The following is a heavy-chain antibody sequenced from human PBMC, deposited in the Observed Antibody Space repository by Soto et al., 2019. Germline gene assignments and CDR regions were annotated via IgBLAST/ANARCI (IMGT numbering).Heavy chain of an antibody. V-gene: IGHV3-33*01. D-gene: IGHD3-22*01. CDR2: IWYDGSHE. J-gene: IGHJ2*01. Sequence: SRRLSCAASGFTFNNYGMHWVRQAPGKGLEWVAVIWYDGSHESYADSVKGRFTISRDNSKNTLYLQMNSLGAEDTAVYYCARYRYSYDSRAYQGVDWYLELWGRGTLVTVSS. CDR3: ARYRYSYDSRAYQGVDWYLEL. CDR1: GFTFNNYG.